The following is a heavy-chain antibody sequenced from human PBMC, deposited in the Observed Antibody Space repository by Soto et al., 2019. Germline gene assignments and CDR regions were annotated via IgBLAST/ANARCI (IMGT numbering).Heavy chain of an antibody. Sequence: ASVKVSCKASGYTFTSYGISWVRQAPGQGLEWMGWISAYNGNTNYAQKLQGRVTMTTDTSTNTAYMDLSSLKSEDTAIYYCARGGSGYVWFNEFWGQGTLVTVSS. CDR1: GYTFTSYG. J-gene: IGHJ4*02. CDR2: ISAYNGNT. V-gene: IGHV1-18*01. D-gene: IGHD3-22*01. CDR3: ARGGSGYVWFNEF.